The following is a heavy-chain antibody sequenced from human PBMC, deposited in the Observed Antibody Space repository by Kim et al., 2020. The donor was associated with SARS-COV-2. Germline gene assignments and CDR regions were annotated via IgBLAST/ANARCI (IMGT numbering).Heavy chain of an antibody. D-gene: IGHD3-10*01. V-gene: IGHV4-39*01. Sequence: SETLSLTCTVSGGSISSSSYYWGWIRQPPGKGLEWIGSIYYSGSTYYNPSLKSRVTISVDTSKNQFSLKLSSVTAADTAVYYCARVTMVRGVINYYYYGMDVWGQGTTVTVSS. CDR3: ARVTMVRGVINYYYYGMDV. CDR2: IYYSGST. CDR1: GGSISSSSYY. J-gene: IGHJ6*02.